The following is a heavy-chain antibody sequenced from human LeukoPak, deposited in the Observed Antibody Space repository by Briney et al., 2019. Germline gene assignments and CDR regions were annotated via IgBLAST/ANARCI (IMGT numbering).Heavy chain of an antibody. V-gene: IGHV1-46*01. Sequence: ASVKVSCKASGYTFTGYYMHWVRQAPGRGLEWMGIINPSGSSTSYAQKFQGRVTMTRDMSTSTVYMELSSLRSEDTAVYYCARSPYTVTMDYYYYYMDVWGKGTTVTVSS. CDR3: ARSPYTVTMDYYYYYMDV. CDR2: INPSGSST. D-gene: IGHD4-17*01. CDR1: GYTFTGYY. J-gene: IGHJ6*03.